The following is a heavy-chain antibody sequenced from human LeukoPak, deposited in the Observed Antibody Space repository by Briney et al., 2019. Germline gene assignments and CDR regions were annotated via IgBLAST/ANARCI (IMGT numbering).Heavy chain of an antibody. CDR3: AREIRNSFDI. CDR1: GDSVSSNIVA. D-gene: IGHD2/OR15-2a*01. J-gene: IGHJ3*02. CDR2: TYYTSKWYN. V-gene: IGHV6-1*01. Sequence: SQTLSLTCAISGDSVSSNIVAWNWIRQSPSRGLEWLGRTYYTSKWYNDYATTVKSRMTLNADTAKNQVSLQLNSATPEDTAVYYCAREIRNSFDIWGQGTVVIVSS.